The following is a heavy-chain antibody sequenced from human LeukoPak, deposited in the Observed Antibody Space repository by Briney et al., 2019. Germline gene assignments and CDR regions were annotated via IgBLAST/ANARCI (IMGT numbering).Heavy chain of an antibody. V-gene: IGHV3-53*01. CDR2: IYRGGET. J-gene: IGHJ4*02. D-gene: IGHD3-22*01. CDR3: AREYDSGYYFDY. Sequence: PGGSLRLSCAASGVTVSSNFMSWVRQAPGKGLDWVSVIYRGGETYYADSVKGRFTISRDNSKNTLYLQMTSLRVEDTAVYYCAREYDSGYYFDYWGQGTLVTVSS. CDR1: GVTVSSNF.